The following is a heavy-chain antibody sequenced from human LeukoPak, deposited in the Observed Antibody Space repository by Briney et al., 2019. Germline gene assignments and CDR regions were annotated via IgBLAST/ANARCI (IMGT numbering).Heavy chain of an antibody. CDR1: GGSISTTTYY. CDR2: MSHRGTT. CDR3: ASNYYTSSFDN. D-gene: IGHD3-22*01. J-gene: IGHJ4*02. V-gene: IGHV4-39*01. Sequence: SETLSLTCTVSGGSISTTTYYWGWIRQPPGKGLEWVGSMSHRGTTYYNPSLKSRITISVDTSKNQFSLKLSSVTAADTAVYYCASNYYTSSFDNWGQGALVTVSS.